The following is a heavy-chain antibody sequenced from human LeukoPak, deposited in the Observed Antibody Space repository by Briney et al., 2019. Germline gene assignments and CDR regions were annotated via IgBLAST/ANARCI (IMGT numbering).Heavy chain of an antibody. CDR2: INTYNGNT. CDR3: AREVVSVIAAGAMYYYMDV. CDR1: AYTFTSYG. J-gene: IGHJ6*03. D-gene: IGHD6-6*01. Sequence: ASVKVSFKASAYTFTSYGISWVRQAPGQGLEWMGWINTYNGNTNYAQQLQGRVTVTTDTSTRTAYMALRSLRSDATAVYYCAREVVSVIAAGAMYYYMDVWGKGTTGTVSS. V-gene: IGHV1-18*01.